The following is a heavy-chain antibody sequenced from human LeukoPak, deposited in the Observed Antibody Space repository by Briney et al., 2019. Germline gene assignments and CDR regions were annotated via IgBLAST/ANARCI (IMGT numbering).Heavy chain of an antibody. D-gene: IGHD1-26*01. J-gene: IGHJ4*02. CDR1: GFTFSNYG. CDR3: ARDLLGWELHYFDY. CDR2: IRSDGSKN. Sequence: GGSLRLSCAASGFTFSNYGMHWGRQAPGKGLEWVTYIRSDGSKNYHADSVKGRFTISRDNSKNTLYLQMNSLRPEDTAVYYCARDLLGWELHYFDYWGQGTLVTVSS. V-gene: IGHV3-30*02.